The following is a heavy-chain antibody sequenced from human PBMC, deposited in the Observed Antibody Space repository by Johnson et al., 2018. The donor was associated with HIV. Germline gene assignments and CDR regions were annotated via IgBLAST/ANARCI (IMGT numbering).Heavy chain of an antibody. CDR3: AKVSWEARLGDPFDI. CDR2: INWNGGST. Sequence: VQLVESGGGVVRPGGSLRLSCAASGFTFDDYGMSWVRQAPGKGLEWVSGINWNGGSTGYADSVKGRFTISRDNSKNTLYLQMNSLRAEDTAVYYCAKVSWEARLGDPFDIWGQGTMVTVSA. CDR1: GFTFDDYG. J-gene: IGHJ3*02. V-gene: IGHV3-20*04. D-gene: IGHD1-26*01.